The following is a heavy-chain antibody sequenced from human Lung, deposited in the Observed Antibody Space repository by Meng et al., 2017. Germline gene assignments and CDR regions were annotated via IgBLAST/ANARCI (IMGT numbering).Heavy chain of an antibody. CDR1: AYYCPDYY. Sequence: QGRQVKLGAGIKTPGPSVKVPCKPTAYYCPDYYIRWLRRAPGQGLEWMGRINPKSGDTHYAQKFQARVTMTGDTSISTAYMELSGLRSDDTAMYYCARDEDISAAGKLFGDYWGQGTLVTVSS. D-gene: IGHD6-25*01. CDR3: ARDEDISAAGKLFGDY. CDR2: INPKSGDT. V-gene: IGHV1-2*06. J-gene: IGHJ4*02.